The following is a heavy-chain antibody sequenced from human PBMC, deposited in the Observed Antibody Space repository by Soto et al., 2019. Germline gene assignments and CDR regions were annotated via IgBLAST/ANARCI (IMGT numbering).Heavy chain of an antibody. V-gene: IGHV3-23*01. D-gene: IGHD6-13*01. CDR1: GFTFSSYA. CDR2: ISGSGSST. CDR3: ARRAAAGTWGPYYFDY. J-gene: IGHJ4*02. Sequence: EGSLRLSCAASGFTFSSYAMSWVRQAPGKGLVWVSAISGSGSSTYYADSVKGRFTISRDNSKNTLYLQMNSLRAEDTAVYYCARRAAAGTWGPYYFDYWGQGTLVTVSS.